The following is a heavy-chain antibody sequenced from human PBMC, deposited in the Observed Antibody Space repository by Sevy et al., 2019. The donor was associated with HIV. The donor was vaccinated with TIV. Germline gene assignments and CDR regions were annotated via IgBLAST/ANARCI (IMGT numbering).Heavy chain of an antibody. J-gene: IGHJ2*01. CDR2: VYHTGTT. CDR1: GASITSYY. CDR3: ARARRRPPVVDSNWYFDV. D-gene: IGHD3-22*01. Sequence: SETLYLTCAVSGASITSYYWNWIRQSPGKGLEWIAYVYHTGTTSYNPSLKCRVSTSLDTSRSQFSLTMYSVTAADTAIYYCARARRRPPVVDSNWYFDVWGRGTLVTVSS. V-gene: IGHV4-59*12.